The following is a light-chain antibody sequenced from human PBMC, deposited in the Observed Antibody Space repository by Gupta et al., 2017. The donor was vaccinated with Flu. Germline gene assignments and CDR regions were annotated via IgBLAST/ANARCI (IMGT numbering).Light chain of an antibody. V-gene: IGKV3-20*01. CDR2: DAS. CDR1: QSVSNSY. Sequence: EIVLTQSPGTLSMSPGERATLSCRASQSVSNSYLAWYHQKRGQAPRLLIYDASTRATGIPDRFSGSGSGTDFTLTITRLDPEDFAVYYCQQYGSSPPVTFGQGTRLEIK. J-gene: IGKJ5*01. CDR3: QQYGSSPPVT.